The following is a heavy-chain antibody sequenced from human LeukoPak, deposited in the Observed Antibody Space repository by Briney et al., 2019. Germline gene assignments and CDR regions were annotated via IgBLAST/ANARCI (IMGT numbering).Heavy chain of an antibody. CDR2: INPNSGGT. V-gene: IGHV1-2*02. CDR3: ARDEHYDYVWGRLSHTCYDY. D-gene: IGHD3-16*01. Sequence: ASVKVSCYCSAYTFTVNYIDMLRQAPGQGLEWMGWINPNSGGTNYAQKFQGRVTMTRDTSISTAYMELSRLRSYDTAVYYCARDEHYDYVWGRLSHTCYDYWGQGTLVTVSS. CDR1: AYTFTVNY. J-gene: IGHJ4*02.